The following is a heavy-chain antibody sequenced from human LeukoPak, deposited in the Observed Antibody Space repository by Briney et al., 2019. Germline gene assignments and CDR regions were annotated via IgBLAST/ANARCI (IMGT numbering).Heavy chain of an antibody. CDR2: IWFDGSNE. V-gene: IGHV3-33*01. D-gene: IGHD5-24*01. Sequence: GRSLRLSCAASRFTFENYGMHWVRQAPGKGLEWVAVIWFDGSNEYYADSVKGRFTVSRDNSKNTLYLQMNSLRAEDTAVYYCARLAGQDSYNLGILDYWGQGTLFTVYS. CDR3: ARLAGQDSYNLGILDY. J-gene: IGHJ4*02. CDR1: RFTFENYG.